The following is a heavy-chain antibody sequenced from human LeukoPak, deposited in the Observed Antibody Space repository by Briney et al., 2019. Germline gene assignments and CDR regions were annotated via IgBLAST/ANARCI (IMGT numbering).Heavy chain of an antibody. CDR1: GFTFGDYA. CDR2: IRSKAYGGTT. J-gene: IGHJ4*02. Sequence: PGGSLRLCCTASGFTFGDYAMCWVRQTPGEGLEWVGFIRSKAYGGTTEYAASVKGRFTISRDDSKSIAYLQMSSLKTEDTAVYYCTTARRIAVAGTFDYWGQGTLVTVSS. V-gene: IGHV3-49*04. D-gene: IGHD6-19*01. CDR3: TTARRIAVAGTFDY.